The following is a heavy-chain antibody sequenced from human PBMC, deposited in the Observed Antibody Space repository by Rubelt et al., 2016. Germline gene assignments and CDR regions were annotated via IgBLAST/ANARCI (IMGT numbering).Heavy chain of an antibody. J-gene: IGHJ4*02. CDR1: GFTFDDFT. CDR3: LKEMDTIYFDY. CDR2: SRDPNT. D-gene: IGHD3/OR15-3a*01. V-gene: IGHV3-43*01. Sequence: EVQLVESGGGLIQPGGSLRLSCATSGFTFDDFTLHWVRQAPGKGMEWVSLSRDPNTYYADSVKGRFTVSRDNSKKFLVLQLNILGTEDTALYYCLKEMDTIYFDYWGQGTLVTVSS.